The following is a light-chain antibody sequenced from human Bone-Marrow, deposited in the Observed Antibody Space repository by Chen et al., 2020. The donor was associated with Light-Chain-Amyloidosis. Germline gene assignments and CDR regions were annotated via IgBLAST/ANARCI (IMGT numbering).Light chain of an antibody. V-gene: IGKV2-28*01. Sequence: DIVMTQSPLSLPVTPGEPASISCRSSQSLLQSNGYKYLDWYLQKPGQSPQLLIYLGSNRASGVPDRFSGSGSGTDFTLKIGRVEAEDVGVYYCMQALQAPWKFGQGTKVEIK. CDR3: MQALQAPWK. J-gene: IGKJ1*01. CDR1: QSLLQSNGYKY. CDR2: LGS.